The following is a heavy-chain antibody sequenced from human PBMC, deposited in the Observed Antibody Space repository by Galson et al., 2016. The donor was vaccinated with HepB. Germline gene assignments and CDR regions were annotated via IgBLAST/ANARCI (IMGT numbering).Heavy chain of an antibody. V-gene: IGHV3-20*01. CDR3: ARGGTIWMAYGMDV. J-gene: IGHJ6*02. CDR2: INWNGGST. D-gene: IGHD3-3*01. CDR1: GFTFDDYG. Sequence: SLRLSCAASGFTFDDYGMSWVRQAPGKGLEWVSGINWNGGSTDYVDSVKGRFTISRDNGKNSLYLQMNSLRAEDTALYHCARGGTIWMAYGMDVWGLGTMVTVS.